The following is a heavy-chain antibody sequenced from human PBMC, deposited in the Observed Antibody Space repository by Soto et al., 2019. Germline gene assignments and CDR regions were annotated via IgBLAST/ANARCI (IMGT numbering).Heavy chain of an antibody. J-gene: IGHJ4*02. CDR2: IYYSGST. CDR3: ARAAATFDY. V-gene: IGHV4-39*01. Sequence: SETLSLTCTVSGGSISSSSYYWGWIRQPPGKGLEWIGSIYYSGSTYYNPSLKSRVTISVDTSKNQFSLKLSSVTAADTAVYYCARAAATFDYWGQGTLVTVSS. CDR1: GGSISSSSYY. D-gene: IGHD6-13*01.